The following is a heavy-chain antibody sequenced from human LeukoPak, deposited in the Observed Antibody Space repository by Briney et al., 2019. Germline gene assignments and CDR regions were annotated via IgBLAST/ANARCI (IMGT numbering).Heavy chain of an antibody. CDR2: LYYSESA. V-gene: IGHV4-59*01. Sequence: SETLSLTCTVSGGSISDYYWSWIRQPPGKGLEWIGYLYYSESANYNPSLKSRVTVSVDTSKNQFSLKMTSVTAADTAVYYCARRGGSPLDAFDIWGQGTMVTVSS. CDR3: ARRGGSPLDAFDI. J-gene: IGHJ3*02. CDR1: GGSISDYY. D-gene: IGHD1-26*01.